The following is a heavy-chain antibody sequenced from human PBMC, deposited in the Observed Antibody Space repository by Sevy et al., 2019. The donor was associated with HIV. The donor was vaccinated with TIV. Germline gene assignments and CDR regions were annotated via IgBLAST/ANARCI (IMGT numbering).Heavy chain of an antibody. Sequence: GGSLRLSCAASGFTFGDYAMHWVRQAPGKGLEWVSGISWNSGSIGYADSVKGRFTISRDNAKNSLYLQMNSLRAEDTALYYCAKDPVNRNYAYYYYGMDVWGQGTTVTVSS. CDR3: AKDPVNRNYAYYYYGMDV. D-gene: IGHD4-4*01. J-gene: IGHJ6*02. V-gene: IGHV3-9*01. CDR2: ISWNSGSI. CDR1: GFTFGDYA.